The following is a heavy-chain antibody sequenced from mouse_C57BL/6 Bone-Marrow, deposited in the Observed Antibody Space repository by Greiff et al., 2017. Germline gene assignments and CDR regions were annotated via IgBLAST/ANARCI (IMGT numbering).Heavy chain of an antibody. CDR3: ARWPFAY. V-gene: IGHV1-63*01. Sequence: VQVVESGAELVRPGTSVKMSCKASGYTFTNYWIGWAKQRPGHGLEWIGDIYPGGGYTNYNEKFKGKATLTADQSSSTAYMQFSSLTSEDSAIYYCARWPFAYWGQGTLVTVSA. CDR2: IYPGGGYT. J-gene: IGHJ3*01. CDR1: GYTFTNYW.